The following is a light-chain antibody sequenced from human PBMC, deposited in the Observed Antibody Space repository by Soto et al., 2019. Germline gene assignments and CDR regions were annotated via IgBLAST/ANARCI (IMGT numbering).Light chain of an antibody. Sequence: QSALTQPASVSGSPGQSITISCTGTSSNVGNYNLVSWYQQHPGKAPKLMIYEGSKRPSGVSNRFSGSKSGNTASLTISRLQAYDEADYYCCSYAGRITYVFGTGTKVTVL. CDR2: EGS. J-gene: IGLJ1*01. CDR3: CSYAGRITYV. V-gene: IGLV2-23*01. CDR1: SSNVGNYNL.